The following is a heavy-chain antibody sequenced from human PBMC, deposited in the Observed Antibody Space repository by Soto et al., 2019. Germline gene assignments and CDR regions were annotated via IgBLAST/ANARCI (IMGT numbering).Heavy chain of an antibody. V-gene: IGHV3-7*01. CDR2: IKQDGSEK. CDR1: GFTFSSYW. J-gene: IGHJ6*02. D-gene: IGHD2-2*01. Sequence: GGSLRLSCAASGFTFSSYWMSWVRQAPGKGLEWVANIKQDGSEKYYVDSVKGRFTISRDNAKNTLCLQMNSLRAEDTAVYYCARDPNIVLVPAALRSYYYYGMDVWGQGTTVTVSS. CDR3: ARDPNIVLVPAALRSYYYYGMDV.